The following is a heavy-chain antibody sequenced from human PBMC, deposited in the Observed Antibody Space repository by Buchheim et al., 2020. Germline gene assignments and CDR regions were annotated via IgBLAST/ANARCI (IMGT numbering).Heavy chain of an antibody. J-gene: IGHJ2*01. CDR1: GFTFSSYA. D-gene: IGHD3-9*01. CDR2: ISGSGVST. V-gene: IGHV3-23*01. Sequence: EVQLLESGGGLVQPGGSLRLSCAASGFTFSSYAMSWVRQAPGKGLELVSAISGSGVSTYLADSVKGRFTIPRDNSMYTLYLQMNSLRAEDTAVYYCAKGGDFDWSTGYFDLWGRGTL. CDR3: AKGGDFDWSTGYFDL.